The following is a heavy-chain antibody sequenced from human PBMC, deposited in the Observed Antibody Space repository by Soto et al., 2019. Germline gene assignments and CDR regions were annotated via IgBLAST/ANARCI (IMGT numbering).Heavy chain of an antibody. CDR3: ARDRIAAYDFDY. J-gene: IGHJ4*02. V-gene: IGHV3-33*01. Sequence: QVQLEESGGGVVQPGRSLRFSCAASGVSLSYYAMHWVRQAPGKGLEGVAVIWYDGANKYYADSVKGRFAISRDNSKTTLYPQKDSLRAGDTIILNCARDRIAAYDFDYWCQGTVVTVSS. D-gene: IGHD6-25*01. CDR2: IWYDGANK. CDR1: GVSLSYYA.